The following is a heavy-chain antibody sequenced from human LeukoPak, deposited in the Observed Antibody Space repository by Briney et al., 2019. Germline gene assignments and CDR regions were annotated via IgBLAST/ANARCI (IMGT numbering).Heavy chain of an antibody. Sequence: PSETLSLNCTVSGGSISSYYWSWIRQPPGKGLEWIGYIYYSGSTNYNPSLKSRVTISVDTSKNQFSLKLSSVTAAETDVYYCARRNKFSSGWFVIDYWGQGTLVTVSS. J-gene: IGHJ4*02. V-gene: IGHV4-59*01. D-gene: IGHD6-19*01. CDR1: GGSISSYY. CDR2: IYYSGST. CDR3: ARRNKFSSGWFVIDY.